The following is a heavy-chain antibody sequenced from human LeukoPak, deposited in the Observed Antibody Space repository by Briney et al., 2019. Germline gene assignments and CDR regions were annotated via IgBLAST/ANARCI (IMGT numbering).Heavy chain of an antibody. J-gene: IGHJ5*02. Sequence: SETLSLTCTVSGGSISRDYWNWIRQPAGKGLEWIGRLYSSGSTIYNPSLKSRVTMSVDTSKNQFSLRLTSVTAADTAVYYCARGNSKRYCSGGSCYWFDPWGQGTLVTVSS. D-gene: IGHD2-15*01. CDR2: LYSSGST. CDR1: GGSISRDY. CDR3: ARGNSKRYCSGGSCYWFDP. V-gene: IGHV4-4*07.